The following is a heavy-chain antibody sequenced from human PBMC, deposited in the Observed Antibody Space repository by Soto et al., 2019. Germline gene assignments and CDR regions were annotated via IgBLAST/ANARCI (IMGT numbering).Heavy chain of an antibody. CDR3: ARLSTYYDFYSGYRRTKYDFDY. CDR1: GGSISSYY. J-gene: IGHJ4*02. V-gene: IGHV4-59*01. D-gene: IGHD3-3*01. Sequence: SETLSLTCTVSGGSISSYYWSWIRQPPGKGLEWIGYIYYSGSTNYNPSLKSRVTISVDTSKNQFSLKLSSVTAADTALYYCARLSTYYDFYSGYRRTKYDFDYWGQGTLVTVSS. CDR2: IYYSGST.